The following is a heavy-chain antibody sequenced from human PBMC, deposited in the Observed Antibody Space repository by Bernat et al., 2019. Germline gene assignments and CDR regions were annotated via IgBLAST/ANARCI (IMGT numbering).Heavy chain of an antibody. CDR2: IYWDYDK. J-gene: IGHJ4*02. CDR1: GFSLSTSGVG. Sequence: QITLKESGPTLVKPTQTLTLTCTFSGFSLSTSGVGVGWIRQPPGKALEWLALIYWDYDKRYSPSLKSRLTITKDTPKNQVVLTMTNMDPVDTATYYCELTQDEYSNWSVAYYFDYWGQGTLVTVSS. V-gene: IGHV2-5*02. D-gene: IGHD6-6*01. CDR3: ELTQDEYSNWSVAYYFDY.